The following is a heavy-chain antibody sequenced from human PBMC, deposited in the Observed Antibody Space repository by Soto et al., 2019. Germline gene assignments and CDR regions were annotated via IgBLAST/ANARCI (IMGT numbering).Heavy chain of an antibody. CDR1: GYTHTAYA. J-gene: IGHJ6*02. CDR3: ARADCSGDHCYSYYGMDV. CDR2: INGGNGDT. Sequence: QGQLVQSGAEVKKPGASVKVSCKASGYTHTAYALHWVHQAPGQRLEWMGRINGGNGDTKYSQKFQGRVSITRDTSANTVYMDLSSLRSEDTALYFCARADCSGDHCYSYYGMDVWGQGTTVTVSS. V-gene: IGHV1-3*01. D-gene: IGHD2-15*01.